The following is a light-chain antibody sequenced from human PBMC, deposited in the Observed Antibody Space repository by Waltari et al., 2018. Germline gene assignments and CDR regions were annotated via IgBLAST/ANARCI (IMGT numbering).Light chain of an antibody. CDR1: SSNIGAGYE. J-gene: IGLJ3*02. V-gene: IGLV1-40*01. CDR2: NND. Sequence: QSVLTQSPSVSGAPGHRVTIACTGNSSNIGAGYEVHGYQQLPGTAPKLLIYNNDPRPSGVPDRFSGSRSGTSASLAITGLQADDEADYSCQSFDANLSGCVFGGGTKLTVL. CDR3: QSFDANLSGCV.